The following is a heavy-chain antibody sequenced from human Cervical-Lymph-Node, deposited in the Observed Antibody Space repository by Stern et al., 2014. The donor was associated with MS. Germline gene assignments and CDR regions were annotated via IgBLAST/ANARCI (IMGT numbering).Heavy chain of an antibody. V-gene: IGHV2-5*02. D-gene: IGHD3-10*01. CDR1: GFSLNTSGVG. J-gene: IGHJ4*02. CDR3: AHRHPRGIVFVY. Sequence: QITLKESGPTLVKPTQTLTLTCTFSGFSLNTSGVGVGWIRQPPGKALEXLALIYWDDDKRYSPSLKSRLTIAKDTSKDQVVLTMTSMDPVDTATYYCAHRHPRGIVFVYWGQGTLVTVSS. CDR2: IYWDDDK.